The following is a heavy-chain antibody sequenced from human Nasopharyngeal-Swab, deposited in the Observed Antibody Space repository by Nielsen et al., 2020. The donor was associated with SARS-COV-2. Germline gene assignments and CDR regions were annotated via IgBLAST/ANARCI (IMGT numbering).Heavy chain of an antibody. CDR3: ARYYVSGMFGMDV. D-gene: IGHD3-10*01. V-gene: IGHV4-30-4*01. J-gene: IGHJ6*02. CDR1: GDSITNGDYY. CDR2: IYHSGST. Sequence: SETLSLTCTVSGDSITNGDYYWSWIRQPPGKGLEWIAYIYHSGSTYYKPSLKSRLSISVDTSKNQFSLGLTSVTAADTAMYYCARYYVSGMFGMDVWGPGTAVTVSS.